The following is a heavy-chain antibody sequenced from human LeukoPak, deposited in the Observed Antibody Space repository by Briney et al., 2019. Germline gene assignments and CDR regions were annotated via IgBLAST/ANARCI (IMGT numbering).Heavy chain of an antibody. CDR3: VSGFLQWLY. Sequence: GGSLSLSCAASGFSLSSHWMSWVRQPPGRGLEWVGNIKPEGSHMLYVDSVKGRFTISRDNAKHSLYLQMNNLRAEDTAVYFCVSGFLQWLYWGQGTLVTVSS. V-gene: IGHV3-7*01. D-gene: IGHD3-3*01. CDR1: GFSLSSHW. J-gene: IGHJ4*02. CDR2: IKPEGSHM.